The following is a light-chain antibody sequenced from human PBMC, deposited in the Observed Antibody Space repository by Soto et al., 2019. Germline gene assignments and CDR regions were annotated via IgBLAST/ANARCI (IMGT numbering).Light chain of an antibody. J-gene: IGLJ1*01. CDR1: TGAVTSGHY. CDR3: LLSYSGARLYV. CDR2: DTS. V-gene: IGLV7-46*01. Sequence: QAVVTQEPSLTVSPGGTVTLTCGSSTGAVTSGHYPHWFQQKPGQAPRTLIYDTSNKHSWTPARFSGSLLGGKAALTLSGAQPEDEAEYYCLLSYSGARLYVFGTGTKVNVL.